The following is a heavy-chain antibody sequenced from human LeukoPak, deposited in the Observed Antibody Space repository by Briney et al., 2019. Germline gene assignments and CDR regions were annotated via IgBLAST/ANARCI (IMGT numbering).Heavy chain of an antibody. CDR2: IKQDGSEK. V-gene: IGHV3-7*01. D-gene: IGHD5-12*01. CDR1: GGSFSGYY. CDR3: ARGPSGYHNT. J-gene: IGHJ4*02. Sequence: PSETLSLTCAVYGGSFSGYYWSWIRQPPGKGLEWVANIKQDGSEKNYVESVKGRFTISRDNSKNTLYLQMNSLRAEDTAVYYCARGPSGYHNTGGQGTLVTVSS.